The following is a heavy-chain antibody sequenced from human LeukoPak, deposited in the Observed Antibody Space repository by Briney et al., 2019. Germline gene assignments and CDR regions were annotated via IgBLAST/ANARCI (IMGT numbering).Heavy chain of an antibody. D-gene: IGHD2-2*01. CDR2: ISGSGGST. CDR1: GFTFSSYA. CDR3: AKQYQLLNPLGGGFDY. J-gene: IGHJ4*02. Sequence: GGSLRPSCAASGFTFSSYAMSWVRQAPGKGLEWVSAISGSGGSTYYADSVKGRFTISRDNSKNTLYLQMNSLRAEDTAVYYCAKQYQLLNPLGGGFDYWGQGTLVTVSS. V-gene: IGHV3-23*01.